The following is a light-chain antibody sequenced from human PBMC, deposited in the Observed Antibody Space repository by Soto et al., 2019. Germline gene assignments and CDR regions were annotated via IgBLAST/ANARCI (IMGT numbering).Light chain of an antibody. Sequence: DLQRTQSPSTLSASAGDRVTITCRASQSISSWLAWYQQKPGKAPKLLIYAASSLESGVPSRFSGSGSGTEFTLTISSLQPEDFATDYCQQYNSYSSFGQGTKVEIK. J-gene: IGKJ1*01. V-gene: IGKV1-5*01. CDR3: QQYNSYSS. CDR2: AAS. CDR1: QSISSW.